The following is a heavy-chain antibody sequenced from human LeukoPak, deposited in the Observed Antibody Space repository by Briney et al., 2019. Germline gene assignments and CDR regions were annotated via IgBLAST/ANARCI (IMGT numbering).Heavy chain of an antibody. Sequence: GGSLRISCAASGFMFDDYAMHWVRQVPGRGLEWVSLISGDAVSSFYTDSVKGRFTISRDNNNSSLSLQMRRLTTEDTAFYYCVREQFSHTSNYFDNWGQGILVTASS. CDR3: VREQFSHTSNYFDN. CDR2: ISGDAVSS. CDR1: GFMFDDYA. D-gene: IGHD5-24*01. V-gene: IGHV3-43*02. J-gene: IGHJ4*02.